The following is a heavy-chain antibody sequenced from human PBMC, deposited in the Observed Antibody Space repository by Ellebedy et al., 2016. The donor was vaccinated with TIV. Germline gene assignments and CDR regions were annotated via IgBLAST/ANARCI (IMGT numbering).Heavy chain of an antibody. CDR2: ISYECTIE. J-gene: IGHJ4*02. CDR3: ARDLQEYISSSYVDE. CDR1: GFTFTKYP. Sequence: GESLKISCAASGFTFTKYPMHWVRQVPGKGLAWVATISYECTIEYYADSVKGRFTISIDNSKKTLFLQMSNMRAGDTAIFYCARDLQEYISSSYVDEWGQGTLVTVSS. V-gene: IGHV3-30-3*01. D-gene: IGHD6-6*01.